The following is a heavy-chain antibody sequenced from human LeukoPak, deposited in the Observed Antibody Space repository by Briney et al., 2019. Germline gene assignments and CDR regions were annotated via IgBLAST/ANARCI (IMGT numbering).Heavy chain of an antibody. J-gene: IGHJ4*02. CDR3: AREMGATPD. Sequence: PSETLSLTCAVYGGSFSGYYWSWIRQPPGKGLEWIGYIYYSGSTNYNPSLKSRVTISVDTSKNQFSLKLSSVTAADTAVYYCAREMGATPDWGRGTLVTVSS. V-gene: IGHV4-59*01. CDR2: IYYSGST. D-gene: IGHD1-26*01. CDR1: GGSFSGYY.